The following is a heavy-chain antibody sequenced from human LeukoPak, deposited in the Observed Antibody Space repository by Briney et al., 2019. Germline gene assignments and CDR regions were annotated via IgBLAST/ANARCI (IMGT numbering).Heavy chain of an antibody. D-gene: IGHD3-16*02. CDR3: ARDLPYYDYVWGSYRYTDYFDY. J-gene: IGHJ4*02. CDR1: GFTFSSYG. CDR2: INSDGSST. V-gene: IGHV3-74*01. Sequence: PGGSLRLSCAASGFTFSSYGMHWVRQAPGKGLVWVSRINSDGSSTSYADSVKGRFTISRDNAKNTLYLQMNSLRAEDTAVYYCARDLPYYDYVWGSYRYTDYFDYWGQGTLVTVSS.